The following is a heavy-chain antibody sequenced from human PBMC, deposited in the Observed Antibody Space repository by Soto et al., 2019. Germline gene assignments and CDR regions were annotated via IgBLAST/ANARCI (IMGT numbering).Heavy chain of an antibody. CDR2: INPSGGST. CDR1: GYTFTIYY. D-gene: IGHD2-21*01. Sequence: AAVKDSCKASGYTFTIYYMHWVRQAPGQGLEWMGIINPSGGSTSYAQKFQGRVTMTRDTSTSTVYMELSSLRSEDTAVYYCARDDLSRMDYWGQGTLVTVSS. CDR3: ARDDLSRMDY. J-gene: IGHJ4*02. V-gene: IGHV1-46*03.